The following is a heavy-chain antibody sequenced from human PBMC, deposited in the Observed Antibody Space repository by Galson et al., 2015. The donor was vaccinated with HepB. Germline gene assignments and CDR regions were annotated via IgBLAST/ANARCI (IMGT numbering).Heavy chain of an antibody. CDR2: ISPGDSNT. Sequence: QSGAEVKKPGESLKISCKGSGYSFTTYWIGWVRQLPGKGLEWMGLISPGDSNTRYSPAFQGQVTISADKSISTAYQQWNSLQAPDTAMYYCARHPPGGRGMDVWGQGTTVTVSS. D-gene: IGHD1-26*01. CDR3: ARHPPGGRGMDV. CDR1: GYSFTTYW. V-gene: IGHV5-51*01. J-gene: IGHJ6*02.